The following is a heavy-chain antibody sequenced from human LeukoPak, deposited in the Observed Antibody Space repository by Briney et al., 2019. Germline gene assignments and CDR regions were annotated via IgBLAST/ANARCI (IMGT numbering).Heavy chain of an antibody. D-gene: IGHD3-10*01. V-gene: IGHV4-59*01. CDR2: IYYSGST. CDR1: GGSISSYY. CDR3: TRANGYGLIDY. J-gene: IGHJ4*02. Sequence: PSETLSLTCTVSGGSISSYYWSWIRQPPGKGLEWIGYIYYSGSTNYNPSLKSRVTISVDTSKNQFSLKPSSVTAADTAVYYCTRANGYGLIDYWGQGTLVTVSS.